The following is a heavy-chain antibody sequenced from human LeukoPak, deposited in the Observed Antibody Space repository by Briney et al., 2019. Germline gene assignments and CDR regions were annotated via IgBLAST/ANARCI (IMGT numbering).Heavy chain of an antibody. CDR2: MNPNSGNT. Sequence: ASVKVSCKASGYTFTSYDINWVRQATGQGLEWMGWMNPNSGNTGYAQKFQGRVTMTRNTSISTAYMELSSLRSEETAVYYCARGADYDRTNWFDPWGQGTLVTVSS. V-gene: IGHV1-8*01. D-gene: IGHD3-3*01. CDR3: ARGADYDRTNWFDP. CDR1: GYTFTSYD. J-gene: IGHJ5*02.